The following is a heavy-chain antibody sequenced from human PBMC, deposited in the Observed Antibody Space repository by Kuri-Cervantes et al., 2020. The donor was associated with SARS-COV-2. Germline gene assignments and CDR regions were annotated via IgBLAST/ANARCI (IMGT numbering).Heavy chain of an antibody. Sequence: GGSLRLSCAASGFTFSSYWMSWVRQAPGKGLEWVANIKQDGSEKYYVDSVKGRFTISRDNAKNSLYLQMNSLRAEDTAVYYCVRDRGIVVVPAAIWFDPWGQGTLVTVSS. V-gene: IGHV3-7*01. CDR2: IKQDGSEK. J-gene: IGHJ5*02. CDR3: VRDRGIVVVPAAIWFDP. D-gene: IGHD2-2*01. CDR1: GFTFSSYW.